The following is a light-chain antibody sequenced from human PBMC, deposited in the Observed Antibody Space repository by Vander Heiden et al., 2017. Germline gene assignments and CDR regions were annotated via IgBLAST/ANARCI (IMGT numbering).Light chain of an antibody. V-gene: IGKV3-15*01. J-gene: IGKJ2*01. CDR2: GSS. Sequence: ETVMQQYPATLSVSPGERATFSCSASQSVNSNLAWYQKKPGQAPRLIIYGSSSGSGTEFTLTISSLQSEDFALYYCQQYNNWPPNTFCQGTRRE. CDR3: QQYNNWPPNT. CDR1: QSVNSN.